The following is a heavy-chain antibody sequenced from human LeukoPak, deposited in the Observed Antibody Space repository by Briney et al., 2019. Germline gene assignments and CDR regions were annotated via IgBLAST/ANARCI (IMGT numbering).Heavy chain of an antibody. D-gene: IGHD2-21*01. J-gene: IGHJ6*03. Sequence: SETLSLTCTVSGGSISSYYWSWVRQPPGKGLEWIGYIYYSGSTNYNPSLKSRVTISADTSKNQFSLKLSSVIAADTAVYYCARTHCGGDCYLSDYYYMDVWGKGTTVTVSS. CDR2: IYYSGST. CDR1: GGSISSYY. CDR3: ARTHCGGDCYLSDYYYMDV. V-gene: IGHV4-59*01.